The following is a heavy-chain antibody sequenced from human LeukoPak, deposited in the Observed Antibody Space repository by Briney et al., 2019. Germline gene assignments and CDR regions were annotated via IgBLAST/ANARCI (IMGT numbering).Heavy chain of an antibody. CDR2: IYSGGGS. Sequence: GGSLRLSCAASGFTVSSSYMNWVRQAPGKGLEWVSLIYSGGGSYYADSVKGRFTISRDNSKNTLYLQMNSLRAEDTAVYYCARNYYDSSAYYYFDYWGQGTLVTVSS. CDR1: GFTVSSSY. CDR3: ARNYYDSSAYYYFDY. J-gene: IGHJ4*02. D-gene: IGHD3-22*01. V-gene: IGHV3-66*01.